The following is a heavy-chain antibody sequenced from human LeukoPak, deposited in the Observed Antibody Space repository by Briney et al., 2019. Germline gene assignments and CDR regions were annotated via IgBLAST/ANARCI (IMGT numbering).Heavy chain of an antibody. CDR3: ARDRTNWNGLEFDP. CDR1: GGSISSYY. D-gene: IGHD1-20*01. J-gene: IGHJ5*02. CDR2: IYTSGST. V-gene: IGHV4-4*07. Sequence: SETLSLTCTVSGGSISSYYWGWIRQPAGKGLEWIGRIYTSGSTNYNPSLKSRVTMSVDTSKNQFSLKLSSVTAADTAVYYCARDRTNWNGLEFDPWGQGTLVTVSS.